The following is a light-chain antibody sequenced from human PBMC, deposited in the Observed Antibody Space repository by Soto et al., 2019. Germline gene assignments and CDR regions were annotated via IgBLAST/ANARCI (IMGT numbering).Light chain of an antibody. CDR1: QGINTY. CDR3: QQFNSYPLP. CDR2: EAS. V-gene: IGKV1-9*01. Sequence: DIQLTQSPSFLSASVGDSVTITCRASQGINTYLVWYQQKPGRAPKLLIYEASTLQSGVPSRFRGSGSGTDFTLTITRLQPEDVATYYCQQFNSYPLPFGGGTKVEI. J-gene: IGKJ4*01.